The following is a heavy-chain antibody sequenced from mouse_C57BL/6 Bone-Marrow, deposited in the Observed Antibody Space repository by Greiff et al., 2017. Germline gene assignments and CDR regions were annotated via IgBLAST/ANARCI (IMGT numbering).Heavy chain of an antibody. CDR3: ARHSFDGYYPIYYAMDY. J-gene: IGHJ4*01. V-gene: IGHV5-15*01. CDR1: GFTFSDYG. Sequence: EVKLMESGGGLVQPGGSLKLSCAASGFTFSDYGMAWVRQAPRKGPEWVAFISNLAYSIYYADTVTGRFTISRENAKNTLYLEMSSLRSEDTAMYYCARHSFDGYYPIYYAMDYWGQGTSVTVSS. CDR2: ISNLAYSI. D-gene: IGHD2-3*01.